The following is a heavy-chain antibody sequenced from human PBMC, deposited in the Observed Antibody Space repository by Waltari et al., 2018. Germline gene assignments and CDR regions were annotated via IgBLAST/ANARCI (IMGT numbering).Heavy chain of an antibody. D-gene: IGHD1-26*01. CDR2: FRGDGGDS. V-gene: IGHV3-74*03. CDR1: GFIFSSNW. J-gene: IGHJ4*02. CDR3: ATDLILGSGSLGY. Sequence: EVQLVESGGGLVQPGGSLRLSCAASGFIFSSNWMHWVRQPPGKGLGWVSRFRGDGGDSTYADSVKGRFTISRDNAKNTLYLQMNSLRAEDTAIYYCATDLILGSGSLGYWGQGTLVTVSS.